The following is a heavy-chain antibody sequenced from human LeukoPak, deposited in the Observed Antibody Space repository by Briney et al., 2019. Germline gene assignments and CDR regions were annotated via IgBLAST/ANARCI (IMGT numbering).Heavy chain of an antibody. CDR2: IYYSGST. V-gene: IGHV4-59*08. Sequence: PSETLSLTCTVSGGSISSYYWSWIRQPPGKGLEWIGYIYYSGSTNYNPSLKSRVTISVDTSKNQFSLKLSSVTAADTAVYYCARHVSSRGSYLILWGQGTLVTVPS. CDR3: ARHVSSRGSYLIL. J-gene: IGHJ4*02. D-gene: IGHD1-26*01. CDR1: GGSISSYY.